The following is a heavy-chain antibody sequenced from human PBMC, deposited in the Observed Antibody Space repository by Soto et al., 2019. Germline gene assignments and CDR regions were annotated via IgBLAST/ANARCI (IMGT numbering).Heavy chain of an antibody. J-gene: IGHJ4*02. CDR1: GASITGSSY. Sequence: QVQLQESGPGLMKASETLSLTCTVSGASITGSSYWSWIRQPAGKGLEWIGRSSLSGTTNYNPSLRSRVTMSADVSKNQFSLRLTSVTAADTALYYCARGLTPPGAPAWYYFDSWGQGTLVTVSS. CDR2: SSLSGTT. CDR3: ARGLTPPGAPAWYYFDS. V-gene: IGHV4-4*07. D-gene: IGHD2-8*02.